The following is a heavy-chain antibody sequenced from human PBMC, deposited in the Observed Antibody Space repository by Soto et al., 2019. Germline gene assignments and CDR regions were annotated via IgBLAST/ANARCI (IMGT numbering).Heavy chain of an antibody. CDR3: ARGRTIAALYWFDP. Sequence: ASVKVSCKASGYTFTSYAIHWVRQAPGQRLEWMGWINAGNGNTKYSQKFQGRVTITRDTSASTAYMELSSLRSEDTGVYYCARGRTIAALYWFDPWGQGTLVTVSS. CDR1: GYTFTSYA. J-gene: IGHJ5*02. CDR2: INAGNGNT. D-gene: IGHD6-6*01. V-gene: IGHV1-3*01.